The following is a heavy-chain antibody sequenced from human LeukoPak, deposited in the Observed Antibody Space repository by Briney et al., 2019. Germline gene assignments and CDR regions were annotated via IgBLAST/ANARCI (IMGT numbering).Heavy chain of an antibody. D-gene: IGHD2-15*01. V-gene: IGHV1-69*05. CDR3: ARAQDRGYCSGGSCYAPHFNYYYYYMDV. CDR2: IIPIFGTA. Sequence: ASVKVSCKASGGTFSSYAISWVRQAPGQGLEWMGGIIPIFGTANYAQKFQGRVTTTTDDSTSTAYMELSSLRSEDTAVYYCARAQDRGYCSGGSCYAPHFNYYYYYMDVWGKGTTVTVSS. CDR1: GGTFSSYA. J-gene: IGHJ6*03.